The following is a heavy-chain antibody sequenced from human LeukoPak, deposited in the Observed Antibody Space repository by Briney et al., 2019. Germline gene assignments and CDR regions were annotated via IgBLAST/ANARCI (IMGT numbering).Heavy chain of an antibody. Sequence: SETLSLTCAVSGYSISSGYYWGWIQQPPGKGLEWIGSIYHSGSTYYNPSLKSRVTISVDTSKNQFSLKLSSVTAADTAVYYCARASTMVRGVIPLLGGFDYWGQGTLVTVSS. J-gene: IGHJ4*02. D-gene: IGHD3-10*01. CDR1: GYSISSGYY. V-gene: IGHV4-38-2*01. CDR2: IYHSGST. CDR3: ARASTMVRGVIPLLGGFDY.